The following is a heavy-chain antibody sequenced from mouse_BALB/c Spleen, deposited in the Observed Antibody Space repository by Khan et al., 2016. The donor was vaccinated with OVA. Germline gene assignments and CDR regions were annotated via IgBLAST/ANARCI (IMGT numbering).Heavy chain of an antibody. CDR3: TRDRIDY. Sequence: VKLLESGAELAKPGASVKMSCKASGYTFTTYWMHWVKQRPGQGLEWIGYINPTSGYPDYNEKFKDRATLFADRSSSTAYMQLSSLTSEDSAVYYCTRDRIDYWGQGTTLTVSS. CDR2: INPTSGYP. J-gene: IGHJ2*01. CDR1: GYTFTTYW. V-gene: IGHV1-7*01.